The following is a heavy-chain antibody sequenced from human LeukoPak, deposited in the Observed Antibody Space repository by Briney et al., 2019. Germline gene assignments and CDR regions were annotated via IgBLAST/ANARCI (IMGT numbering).Heavy chain of an antibody. Sequence: WASVKVSCKASGGTFSSYAISWVRQAPGQGLEWMGGIIPIFGTANYAQKFQGRVTITTDESTSTAYMELSSLRSEDTAVYYCARGAGSSWYPDGGTYFDYWGQGTLVTVSS. V-gene: IGHV1-69*05. CDR2: IIPIFGTA. J-gene: IGHJ4*02. CDR1: GGTFSSYA. D-gene: IGHD6-13*01. CDR3: ARGAGSSWYPDGGTYFDY.